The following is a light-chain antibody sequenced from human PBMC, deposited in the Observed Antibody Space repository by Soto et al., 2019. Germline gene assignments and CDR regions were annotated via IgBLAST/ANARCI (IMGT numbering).Light chain of an antibody. CDR3: SSYTSSSPYV. V-gene: IGLV2-14*01. J-gene: IGLJ1*01. CDR2: DVS. Sequence: QSVLTQPASVSGSPGQSITISCTGTSSDVGGYNYVSWYQQHPGKAPKLMIYDVSNRPSGVSNRFSGSKSGNTAYLTISGLQAEDEAAYYGSSYTSSSPYVFGTGTKLTVL. CDR1: SSDVGGYNY.